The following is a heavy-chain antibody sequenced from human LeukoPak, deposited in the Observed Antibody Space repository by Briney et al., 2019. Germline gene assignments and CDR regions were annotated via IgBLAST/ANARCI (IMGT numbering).Heavy chain of an antibody. D-gene: IGHD3-9*01. V-gene: IGHV1-69*01. Sequence: SVKVSCEASGGTFSSYAISWVRQAPGQGLEWMGGIIPIFGTANYAQKFQGRVTITADESTSTAYMELSSLRSEDTAVYYCAREGTYYDILTGYSNWGQGTLVTVSS. CDR1: GGTFSSYA. J-gene: IGHJ4*02. CDR3: AREGTYYDILTGYSN. CDR2: IIPIFGTA.